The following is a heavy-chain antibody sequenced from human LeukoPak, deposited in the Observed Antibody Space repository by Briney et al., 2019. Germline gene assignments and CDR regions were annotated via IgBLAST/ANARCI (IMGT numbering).Heavy chain of an antibody. V-gene: IGHV4-59*08. CDR1: GGSISSYY. J-gene: IGHJ4*02. CDR2: IYYSGST. D-gene: IGHD6-19*01. Sequence: KPSETLSLTCTVSGGSISSYYWSWIRQPPGKGLEWIGYIYYSGSTNYNPSLKSRVTISVDTSMNQFSLKLSSVTAADTAVYYCARGVSEPYSSGWYPLDYWGQGTLVTVSS. CDR3: ARGVSEPYSSGWYPLDY.